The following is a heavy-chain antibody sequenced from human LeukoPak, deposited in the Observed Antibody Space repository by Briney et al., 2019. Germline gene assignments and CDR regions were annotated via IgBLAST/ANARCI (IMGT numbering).Heavy chain of an antibody. CDR2: IIASGAST. J-gene: IGHJ4*02. Sequence: PGGSLRLSCAASGFTFSSYAMSWVRQAPGKGLEWVSGIIASGASTHYTDSVKGRFTISRDNPKNTLYLQMNSLRAEDTAVYYCARLGVIAAAGSNDYWGQGTLVTVSS. V-gene: IGHV3-23*01. CDR1: GFTFSSYA. CDR3: ARLGVIAAAGSNDY. D-gene: IGHD6-13*01.